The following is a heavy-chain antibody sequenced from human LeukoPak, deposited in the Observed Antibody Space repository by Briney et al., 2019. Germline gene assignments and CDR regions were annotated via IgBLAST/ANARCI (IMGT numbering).Heavy chain of an antibody. V-gene: IGHV4-59*11. D-gene: IGHD3-10*01. Sequence: SETLSLTCTVSGGSIRSHSWSRIRQPPGKGLEWIGYIYYSGSTNYNPSLKSRVTISLDTSKNQFSLKLSSVTAADTAVYYCAREGTDQYYYYYMDVWGKGTTVTVSS. CDR3: AREGTDQYYYYYMDV. CDR2: IYYSGST. J-gene: IGHJ6*03. CDR1: GGSIRSHS.